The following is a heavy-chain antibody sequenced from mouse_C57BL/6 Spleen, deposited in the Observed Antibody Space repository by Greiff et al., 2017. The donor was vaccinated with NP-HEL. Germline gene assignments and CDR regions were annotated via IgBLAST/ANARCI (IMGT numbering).Heavy chain of an antibody. CDR3: AREDLEGMDY. V-gene: IGHV5-4*01. J-gene: IGHJ4*01. Sequence: DVMLVESGGGLVKPGGSLKLSCAASGFTFSSYAMSWVRQTPEKRLEWVATISDGGSYTYYPDNVKGRFTISRDNAKNNLYLQMSHLKSEDTAMYYCAREDLEGMDYWGQGTSVTVSS. CDR2: ISDGGSYT. CDR1: GFTFSSYA.